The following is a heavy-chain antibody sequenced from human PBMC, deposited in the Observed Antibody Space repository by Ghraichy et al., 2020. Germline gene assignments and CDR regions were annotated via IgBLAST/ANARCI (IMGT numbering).Heavy chain of an antibody. J-gene: IGHJ4*02. CDR1: GFSYSSYA. V-gene: IGHV3-23*01. CDR3: AKERWDSEGQMHY. CDR2: ISGTGTTT. Sequence: AYGFSYSSYAMSWVRQAPGKGLEWVSSISGTGTTTYYADSVKGRFTLSRDTSQSTLLLQMNSLRVEDTAVYYCAKERWDSEGQMHYWGQGTLVTVSS. D-gene: IGHD1-26*01.